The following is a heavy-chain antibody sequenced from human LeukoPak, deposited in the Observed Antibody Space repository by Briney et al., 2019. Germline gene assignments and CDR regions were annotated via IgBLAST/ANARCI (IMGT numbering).Heavy chain of an antibody. Sequence: GGSLRLSCAASGFTFSTSAMSWVRQAPGKGLVWVAGIRGSGGNTYYADSVKGRFTISRDDSRNTLYLQMSSLRAEDTAVYYCAKGVSYYFYAMDVWGQGTTVTVSS. V-gene: IGHV3-23*01. CDR2: IRGSGGNT. CDR3: AKGVSYYFYAMDV. CDR1: GFTFSTSA. D-gene: IGHD3-10*01. J-gene: IGHJ6*02.